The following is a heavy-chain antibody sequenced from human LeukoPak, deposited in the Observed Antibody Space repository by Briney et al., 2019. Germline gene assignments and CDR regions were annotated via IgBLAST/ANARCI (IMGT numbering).Heavy chain of an antibody. CDR3: AREGYSYDSSGYSNY. J-gene: IGHJ4*02. CDR2: INHSGST. CDR1: GGSFSGYY. D-gene: IGHD3-22*01. V-gene: IGHV4-34*01. Sequence: SETLSLTCAVYGGSFSGYYWSWIRQPPGKGLEWIGEINHSGSTNYSPSLKSRVTISVDTSKNQFSLKLSSVTAADTAVYYCAREGYSYDSSGYSNYWGQGTLVTVSS.